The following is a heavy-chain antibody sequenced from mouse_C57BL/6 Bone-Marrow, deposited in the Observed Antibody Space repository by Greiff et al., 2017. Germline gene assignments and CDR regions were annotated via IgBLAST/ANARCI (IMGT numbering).Heavy chain of an antibody. CDR3: VRGEGYGSGAGFGY. CDR2: INPSNGGT. J-gene: IGHJ3*01. Sequence: VQLQQPGTDLVKPGASVKLSCKASGYTFTSYWMHWVKQRPGQGLEWIGNINPSNGGTNYNEKFKSKATLTVDKSSSTAYMQLSSLTSGDSAVYYCVRGEGYGSGAGFGYGGQGTLAIVS. CDR1: GYTFTSYW. D-gene: IGHD2-1*01. V-gene: IGHV1-53*01.